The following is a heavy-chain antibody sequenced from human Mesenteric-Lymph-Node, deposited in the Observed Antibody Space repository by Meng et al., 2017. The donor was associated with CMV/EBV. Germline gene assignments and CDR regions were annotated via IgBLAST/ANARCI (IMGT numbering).Heavy chain of an antibody. V-gene: IGHV1-8*01. D-gene: IGHD4/OR15-4a*01. CDR1: GYTFINHD. CDR3: MRNAGAGARDWFDP. Sequence: ASVKVSCKASGYTFINHDINWVRQAAGQGLEWMGWMNSNSGNTGYAQKFQGRVTMTRDTSVSTAYMELSSLGFEDTAIYYCMRNAGAGARDWFDPWGQGTLVTVSS. CDR2: MNSNSGNT. J-gene: IGHJ5*02.